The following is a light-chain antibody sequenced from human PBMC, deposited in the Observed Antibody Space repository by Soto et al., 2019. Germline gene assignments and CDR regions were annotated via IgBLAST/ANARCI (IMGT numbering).Light chain of an antibody. Sequence: EIVLTQSPATLSLSPGERATLSCRASQSVSSFLAWYQQKPGQAPRLLIYDASSRATDIPARFSGSGSGTDFTLAISSLEPEDFAVYYCHQRRNWPRTFGQGTKV. CDR2: DAS. V-gene: IGKV3-11*01. CDR1: QSVSSF. CDR3: HQRRNWPRT. J-gene: IGKJ1*01.